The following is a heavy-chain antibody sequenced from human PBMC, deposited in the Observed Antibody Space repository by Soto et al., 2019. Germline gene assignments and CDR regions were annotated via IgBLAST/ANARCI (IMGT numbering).Heavy chain of an antibody. CDR2: IYYSGST. D-gene: IGHD3-10*01. CDR3: ARSSVVRGVKD. V-gene: IGHV4-31*03. J-gene: IGHJ4*02. CDR1: GGSISSGGYY. Sequence: QVQLQESGPGLVKPSQTLSLTCTVSGGSISSGGYYWSWIRQHPGKGLEWIGYIYYSGSTYYNPSLQSRVTISVDTSQNHFSLKLSSVTAADTAVYYCARSSVVRGVKDWGQGTLVTVSS.